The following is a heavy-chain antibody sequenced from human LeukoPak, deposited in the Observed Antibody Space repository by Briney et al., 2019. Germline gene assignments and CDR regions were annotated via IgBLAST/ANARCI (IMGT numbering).Heavy chain of an antibody. D-gene: IGHD1-1*01. CDR2: IKQDGSEK. J-gene: IGHJ4*02. Sequence: GGSLRLSCAASGFTFSSYWMSWVRQAPGKGLEWVANIKQDGSEKYYVDSVKGRFTISRDNAKNSLYLQMGSLRAEDMAVYYCARGRYNWNFDYWGQGSLVTVSS. CDR3: ARGRYNWNFDY. V-gene: IGHV3-7*04. CDR1: GFTFSSYW.